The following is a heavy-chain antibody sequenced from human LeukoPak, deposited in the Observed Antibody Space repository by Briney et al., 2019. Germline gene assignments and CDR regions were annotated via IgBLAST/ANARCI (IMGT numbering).Heavy chain of an antibody. J-gene: IGHJ5*02. V-gene: IGHV4-30-2*01. CDR2: IYHSGST. CDR1: GGSISSGDYY. D-gene: IGHD6-6*01. Sequence: SETLSLTCTVSGGSISSGDYYWSWIRQPPGKGLEWIGYIYHSGSTYYNPSLKSRVTISVDRSKNQFSLKLSSVTAADTAVYYCARGYSSYFDPWGQGTLVTVSS. CDR3: ARGYSSYFDP.